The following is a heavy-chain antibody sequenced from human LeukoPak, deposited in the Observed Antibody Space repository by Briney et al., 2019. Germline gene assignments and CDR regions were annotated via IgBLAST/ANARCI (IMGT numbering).Heavy chain of an antibody. V-gene: IGHV1-69*01. CDR1: GGTFSSYA. CDR3: ARTDYYYDTSPLNYYYYMDV. Sequence: GSSVKVSCKASGGTFSSYAISWVRQAPGQGLEWMGGIIPIFGTANYAQKFQGRVTITADESTSTAYMELSSLRSEDTAVYYCARTDYYYDTSPLNYYYYMDVWGKGTTVTISS. J-gene: IGHJ6*03. D-gene: IGHD3-22*01. CDR2: IIPIFGTA.